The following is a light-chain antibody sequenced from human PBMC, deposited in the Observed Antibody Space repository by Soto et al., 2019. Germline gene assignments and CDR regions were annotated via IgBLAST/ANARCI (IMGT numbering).Light chain of an antibody. Sequence: QSALTQPRSVSGSPGQSVTLSCSGSGSDVGGYDFVSWYQQHPGKAPKLIIYDVSKRPSGVPDRYSGSKSGNTASLTISGLQADDEADYYCCSFAGTYPVVFGGGTKVTVL. CDR1: GSDVGGYDF. V-gene: IGLV2-11*01. CDR2: DVS. J-gene: IGLJ2*01. CDR3: CSFAGTYPVV.